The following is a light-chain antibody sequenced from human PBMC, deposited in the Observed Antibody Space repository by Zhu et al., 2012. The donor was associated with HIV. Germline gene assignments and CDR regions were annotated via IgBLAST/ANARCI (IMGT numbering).Light chain of an antibody. CDR2: GAS. CDR1: HSVSSNY. CDR3: HQYDDSWT. J-gene: IGKJ1*01. Sequence: EIVLTQSPDTLSLSPGDGATLACRASHSVSSNYVIWYQQKPGQAPRPLIYGASDRASGVPDRFSGSGSGTDFTLTISRLEPEDFAVYYCHQYDDSWTFGQGTKVEIK. V-gene: IGKV3-20*01.